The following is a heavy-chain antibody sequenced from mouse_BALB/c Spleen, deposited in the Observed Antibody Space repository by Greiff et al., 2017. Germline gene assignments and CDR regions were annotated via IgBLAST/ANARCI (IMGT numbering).Heavy chain of an antibody. J-gene: IGHJ4*01. V-gene: IGHV14-4*02. CDR3: NAKYGNYERYAMDY. CDR1: GFNIKDYY. Sequence: EVQLQQSGAELVRSGASVKLSCTASGFNIKDYYMHWVKQRPEQGLEWIGWIDPENGDTEYAPKFQGKATMTADTSSNTAYLQLSSLTSEDTAVYYCNAKYGNYERYAMDYWGQGTSVTVSS. CDR2: IDPENGDT. D-gene: IGHD2-10*02.